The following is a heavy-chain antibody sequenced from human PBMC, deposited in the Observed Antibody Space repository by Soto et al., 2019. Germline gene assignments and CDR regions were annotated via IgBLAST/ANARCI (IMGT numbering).Heavy chain of an antibody. CDR3: ARLGSGWPFDY. CDR1: GGSISRSSYY. Sequence: QLQLQESGPGLVKPSETLSLTCTVSGGSISRSSYYWGWIRQPPGKGLEWIASIYYSGSTYYNPSLKSXXTXSXXTSKNQFSLKVSSVTAADTAVYYCARLGSGWPFDYWGQGTLVTVSS. V-gene: IGHV4-39*01. CDR2: IYYSGST. D-gene: IGHD6-25*01. J-gene: IGHJ4*02.